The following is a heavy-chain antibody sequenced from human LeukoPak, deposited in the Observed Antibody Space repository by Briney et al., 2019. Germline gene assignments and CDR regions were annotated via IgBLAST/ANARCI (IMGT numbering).Heavy chain of an antibody. CDR1: GFTFGDYA. V-gene: IGHV3-49*04. CDR2: IRSKAYGGTT. D-gene: IGHD6-13*01. CDR3: TRFRSAAPGDY. J-gene: IGHJ4*02. Sequence: PGGSLRLSCTASGFTFGDYAMSWVRQAPGKGLEWVGFIRSKAYGGTTEYAASVKGRFTISRDDSKSIAYLQMNSLKTEDTAVYYCTRFRSAAPGDYWGQGTLVTVSS.